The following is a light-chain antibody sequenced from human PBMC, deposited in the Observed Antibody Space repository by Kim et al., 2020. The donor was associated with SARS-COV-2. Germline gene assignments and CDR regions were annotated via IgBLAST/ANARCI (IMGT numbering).Light chain of an antibody. J-gene: IGKJ1*01. CDR2: KVS. Sequence: PASISYRSSQSLVHSDGNTFLTWFHQRPGQSPRRLVYKVSSRDSGVPDRFSGSGSGTGFTLKISRVEAEDVGIYYCMQGTHWPPTFGQGTKVDIK. V-gene: IGKV2-30*02. CDR3: MQGTHWPPT. CDR1: QSLVHSDGNTF.